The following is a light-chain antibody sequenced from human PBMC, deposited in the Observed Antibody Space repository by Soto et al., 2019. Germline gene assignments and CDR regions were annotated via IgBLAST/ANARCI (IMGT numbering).Light chain of an antibody. CDR2: DAS. V-gene: IGKV3-11*01. CDR1: QSVRTF. J-gene: IGKJ4*01. Sequence: EIVLTQSPATLSLSPGESATLSCKASQSVRTFLAWYQQKPGQTPRLLIYDASKRATGIPARFSGSGSGTDFTLTISSLEPEDFAVYYCQQRINWPPALSFCGGTKVEI. CDR3: QQRINWPPALS.